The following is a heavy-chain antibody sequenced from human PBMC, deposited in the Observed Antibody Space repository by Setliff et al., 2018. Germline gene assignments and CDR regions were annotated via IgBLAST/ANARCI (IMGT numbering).Heavy chain of an antibody. J-gene: IGHJ6*03. CDR3: ARASRFGTAIYKGDYYMDV. CDR2: INTNTGNP. D-gene: IGHD2-21*02. V-gene: IGHV7-4-1*01. CDR1: GYTFTTYA. Sequence: ASVKVSCKASGYTFTTYAMGWMRQIPGQGLEWMGWINTNTGNPNYAQGVTGRLVFSLDTSVSTAYLQIYSLKAEDTAVYYCARASRFGTAIYKGDYYMDVWGNGTPVTVSS.